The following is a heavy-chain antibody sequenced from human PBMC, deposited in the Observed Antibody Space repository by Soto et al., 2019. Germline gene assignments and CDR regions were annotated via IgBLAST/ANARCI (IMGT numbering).Heavy chain of an antibody. Sequence: PXVFLSLSFVASGFRFSLYSMSWVRQAPGKGLEWVSGITGYGDTTDYADSVKGRFTISRDNSKNTLYLQMNSLRVEDTAIYYCAKDRDSSGEWGQGTLVTVSS. CDR1: GFRFSLYS. D-gene: IGHD6-19*01. J-gene: IGHJ4*02. V-gene: IGHV3-23*01. CDR2: ITGYGDTT. CDR3: AKDRDSSGE.